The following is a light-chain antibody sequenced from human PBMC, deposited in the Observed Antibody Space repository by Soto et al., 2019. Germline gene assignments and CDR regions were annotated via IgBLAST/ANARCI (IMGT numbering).Light chain of an antibody. J-gene: IGKJ2*01. Sequence: DIQMTQSPSTLSASIGDRVTLTCRASQSLTGRLAWYQQKPGRPPKLLIYDVSNLESGVPSRFSGSESGTNFTLTISSLRPDDFATFYFQQYKVYPYTFGQGTRLDI. V-gene: IGKV1-5*01. CDR3: QQYKVYPYT. CDR1: QSLTGR. CDR2: DVS.